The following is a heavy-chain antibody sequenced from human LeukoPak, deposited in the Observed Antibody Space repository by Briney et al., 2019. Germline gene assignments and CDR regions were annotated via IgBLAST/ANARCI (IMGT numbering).Heavy chain of an antibody. D-gene: IGHD2-2*01. CDR3: AKDYCSSTSCYAYWFDP. CDR2: ISGSGGST. CDR1: GFTFSSYA. J-gene: IGHJ5*02. Sequence: GGSLRLSCAASGFTFSSYAMSWVRQAPGKGLEWVSAISGSGGSTYYADSVKGRFTISRDNSKNTLYLQMSSLRAEDTAVYYCAKDYCSSTSCYAYWFDPWGQGTLVTVSS. V-gene: IGHV3-23*01.